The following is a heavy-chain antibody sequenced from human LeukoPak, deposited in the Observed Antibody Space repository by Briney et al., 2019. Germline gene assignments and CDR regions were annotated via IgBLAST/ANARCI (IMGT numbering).Heavy chain of an antibody. V-gene: IGHV3-30*18. CDR1: GFTFSSYG. CDR2: ISYDGSNK. J-gene: IGHJ4*02. CDR3: AKDPDSDYFDY. D-gene: IGHD1-14*01. Sequence: PGRSLRLSCAASGFTFSSYGMHWVRQAPGKGLEWVAVISYDGSNKYYADSVKGRFTISRDNSKNTLYLQMNSLRAEDTAVYYCAKDPDSDYFDYWGQGTLVTVSS.